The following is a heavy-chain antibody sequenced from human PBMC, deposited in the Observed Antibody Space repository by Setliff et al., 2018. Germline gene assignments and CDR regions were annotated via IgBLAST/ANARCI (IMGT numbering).Heavy chain of an antibody. J-gene: IGHJ4*02. CDR3: AGGRRYDYGWDFDY. Sequence: SETLSLTCTVSGYSISSGHYWGWIRQPPGKGLEWIGSISHSGSTYYNPSLRSRVTISLDTSKNQFSPKLTSVTAADTAVYYCAGGRRYDYGWDFDYWGQGTLVTVSS. CDR1: GYSISSGHY. D-gene: IGHD4-17*01. CDR2: ISHSGST. V-gene: IGHV4-38-2*02.